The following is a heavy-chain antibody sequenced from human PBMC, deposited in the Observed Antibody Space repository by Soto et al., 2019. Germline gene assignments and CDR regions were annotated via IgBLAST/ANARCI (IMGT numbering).Heavy chain of an antibody. V-gene: IGHV1-2*04. CDR2: INPNSGGT. Sequence: ASVKVSCKASGYTFTGYYMHWVRQAPGQGLEWMGWINPNSGGTSYAQKFQGWVTMTRDTSISTAYMELSRLRSDDTAVYYCARGGAPRSSSSWTNWFDPWGQGTLVTVSS. J-gene: IGHJ5*02. CDR1: GYTFTGYY. CDR3: ARGGAPRSSSSWTNWFDP. D-gene: IGHD6-13*01.